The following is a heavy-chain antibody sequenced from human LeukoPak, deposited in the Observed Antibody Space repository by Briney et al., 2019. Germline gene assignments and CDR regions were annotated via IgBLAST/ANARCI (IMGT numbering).Heavy chain of an antibody. CDR2: ISAYNGNT. D-gene: IGHD3-22*01. Sequence: GASVKVSCKASGYTFTSYGISWVRQAPGQGLEWMGWISAYNGNTNYAQKLQGRVTMTTDTSTSTAYMELRSLRSDDTAVYYCARDTYYYDSSPGRDYYYYMDVWGKGTTVTVSS. CDR3: ARDTYYYDSSPGRDYYYYMDV. J-gene: IGHJ6*03. V-gene: IGHV1-18*01. CDR1: GYTFTSYG.